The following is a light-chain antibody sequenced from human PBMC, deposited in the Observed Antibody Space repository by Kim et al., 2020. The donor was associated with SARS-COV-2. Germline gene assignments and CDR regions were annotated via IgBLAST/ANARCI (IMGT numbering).Light chain of an antibody. CDR2: YDS. V-gene: IGLV3-21*04. CDR3: QVWDSSSDHRVV. CDR1: SIGSKS. Sequence: SYELTHPPSVSVAPGKTARVSCGGNSIGSKSVHWYQQKSGQAPLLVISYDSDRPSGIPERFSGSNSGNTATLTISRVEAGDEADYYCQVWDSSSDHRVVFGGGTQLTVL. J-gene: IGLJ2*01.